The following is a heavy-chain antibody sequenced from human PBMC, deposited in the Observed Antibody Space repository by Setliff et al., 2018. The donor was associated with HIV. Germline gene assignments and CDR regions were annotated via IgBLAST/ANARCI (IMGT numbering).Heavy chain of an antibody. J-gene: IGHJ6*02. D-gene: IGHD1-26*01. CDR3: ARPTNIDTLYYGSQTFYMYYYGLDV. Sequence: PGGSLRLSCVASGFRFSTYGMHWVRQAPGKGLEWVAFIRSDESDKHYADSVKGRFTISRDNAKNSLYLQMNSLRADDTAVYFCARPTNIDTLYYGSQTFYMYYYGLDVWGQGTTVTVSS. CDR2: IRSDESDK. V-gene: IGHV3-30*02. CDR1: GFRFSTYG.